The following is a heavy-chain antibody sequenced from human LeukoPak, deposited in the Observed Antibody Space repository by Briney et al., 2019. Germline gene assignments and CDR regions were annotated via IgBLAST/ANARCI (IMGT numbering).Heavy chain of an antibody. CDR3: VRGVVPYYYYYYMDV. V-gene: IGHV4-30-4*08. D-gene: IGHD2-15*01. CDR2: IYYSGST. CDR1: GGSISSGDYY. Sequence: PSETLSLTCTVYGGSISSGDYYWSWIRQPPGKGLEWIGYIYYSGSTYYNPSLKSRVTISVDTSKNQFSLKLSSVTAADTAVYYCVRGVVPYYYYYYMDVWGKGTTVTVSS. J-gene: IGHJ6*03.